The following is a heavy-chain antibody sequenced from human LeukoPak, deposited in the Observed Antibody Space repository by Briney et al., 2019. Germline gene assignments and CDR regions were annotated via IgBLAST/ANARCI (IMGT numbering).Heavy chain of an antibody. Sequence: GASVKVSCKASGYTFTGYYMHWVRQAPGQGLEWMGWINPNSGGTNYAQKFQGRVTMTRDTSISTAYMELSRLRSDDTGVYYCARAEKQWLVDYFDYWGQGTLVTVSS. CDR1: GYTFTGYY. J-gene: IGHJ4*02. V-gene: IGHV1-2*02. CDR2: INPNSGGT. D-gene: IGHD6-19*01. CDR3: ARAEKQWLVDYFDY.